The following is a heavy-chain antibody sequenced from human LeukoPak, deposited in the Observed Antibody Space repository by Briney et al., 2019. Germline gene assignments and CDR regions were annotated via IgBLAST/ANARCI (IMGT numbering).Heavy chain of an antibody. J-gene: IGHJ4*02. Sequence: ASVKVSCKASGYTFSSYGIAWVRQAPGQGLEGMGGISGYNGNTNYAQKLQGRVSMTTDTSTTTAYIELRSLTSDDTALYYCARSSLGTITAGPFDYWGQGTLVTVSS. CDR1: GYTFSSYG. CDR3: ARSSLGTITAGPFDY. D-gene: IGHD5-12*01. CDR2: ISGYNGNT. V-gene: IGHV1-18*01.